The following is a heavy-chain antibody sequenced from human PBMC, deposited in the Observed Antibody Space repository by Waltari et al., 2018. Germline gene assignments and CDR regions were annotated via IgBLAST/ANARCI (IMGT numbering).Heavy chain of an antibody. CDR1: GFTFSSYS. Sequence: EVQLVESGGGLVKPGGSLRLSCAASGFTFSSYSMNWVRQAPGKGLEWVSSISSSSSYIYYSDSVKGRFTISRDNAKNSLYLQMNSLRAEDTAVYYCAIDLKGDNNFDYWGQGTLVTVSS. V-gene: IGHV3-21*01. J-gene: IGHJ4*02. CDR2: ISSSSSYI. CDR3: AIDLKGDNNFDY. D-gene: IGHD2-21*02.